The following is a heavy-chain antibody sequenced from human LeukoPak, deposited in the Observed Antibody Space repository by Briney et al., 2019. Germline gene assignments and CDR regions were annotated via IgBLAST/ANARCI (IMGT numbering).Heavy chain of an antibody. J-gene: IGHJ4*02. CDR3: ARAERYSGYSRGFHYFDY. Sequence: VSVKVSCKASGYTFTNYDINWVRQATGQGLEWLGWMNPNSGNTGYAQKFRGRVIITRNTSISTAYMELSSLRSEDTAVYYCARAERYSGYSRGFHYFDYWGQGTLVTVSS. CDR1: GYTFTNYD. V-gene: IGHV1-8*03. D-gene: IGHD5-12*01. CDR2: MNPNSGNT.